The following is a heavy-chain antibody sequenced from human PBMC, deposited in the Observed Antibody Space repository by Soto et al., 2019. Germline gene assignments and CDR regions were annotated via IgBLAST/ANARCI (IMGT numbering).Heavy chain of an antibody. Sequence: QMQLVQSGPEVKKPGTAVKVSCKASGFTFTSSAVPSVRQVRGQRLEWIGWMAVGSGRTDFGEKFQERVTITRDMSTSTASMELSTLRSADTAVYFCSADYYDSSGPLDHWGQGTLVTVSS. J-gene: IGHJ4*02. CDR3: SADYYDSSGPLDH. V-gene: IGHV1-58*01. CDR2: MAVGSGRT. CDR1: GFTFTSSA. D-gene: IGHD3-22*01.